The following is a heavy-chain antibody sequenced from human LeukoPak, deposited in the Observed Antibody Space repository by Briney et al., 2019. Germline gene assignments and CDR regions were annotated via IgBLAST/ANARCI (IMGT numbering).Heavy chain of an antibody. Sequence: GGSLRLSCAAAGFTFSDYYMSWIRQAPGKGLEWVSSISSSSSYIYYADSVKGRFTISRDNAKNSLYLQMNSLRAEDTAVYYCARDVALPLYFDYWGQGTLVTVSS. CDR2: ISSSSSYI. J-gene: IGHJ4*02. CDR3: ARDVALPLYFDY. D-gene: IGHD2-15*01. CDR1: GFTFSDYY. V-gene: IGHV3-11*06.